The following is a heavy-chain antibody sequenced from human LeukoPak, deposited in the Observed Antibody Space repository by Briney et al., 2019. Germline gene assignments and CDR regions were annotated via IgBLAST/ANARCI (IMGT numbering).Heavy chain of an antibody. V-gene: IGHV3-9*01. Sequence: GGSLRLSCAASGFTFDDYAMPWVRQAPGKGLEWVSGISWNSGSIGYADSVKGRFTISRDNAKNSLYLQMNSLRAEDTALYYCAKDIAYYYDSSGYVNAFDIWGQGTMVTVSS. CDR2: ISWNSGSI. J-gene: IGHJ3*02. CDR3: AKDIAYYYDSSGYVNAFDI. D-gene: IGHD3-22*01. CDR1: GFTFDDYA.